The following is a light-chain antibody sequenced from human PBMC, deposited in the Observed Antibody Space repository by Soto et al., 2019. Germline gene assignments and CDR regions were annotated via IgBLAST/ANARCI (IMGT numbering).Light chain of an antibody. V-gene: IGKV1-5*03. CDR3: QQYNSYSEA. CDR2: KAS. J-gene: IGKJ1*01. Sequence: VQRSQTPYPLSASVGDRVTITCRASQSVSGWLAWYQQKPGKAPKLLIYKASTLKSGVPSRFSGSGSGTEFTLTISSLQPDDFATYYCQQYNSYSEAFGQGTKVDI. CDR1: QSVSGW.